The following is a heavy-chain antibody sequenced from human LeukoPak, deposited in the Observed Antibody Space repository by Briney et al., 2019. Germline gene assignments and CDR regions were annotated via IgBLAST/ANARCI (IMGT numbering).Heavy chain of an antibody. D-gene: IGHD2-2*01. V-gene: IGHV3-9*03. CDR3: AKGYQLLSEGLFDY. J-gene: IGHJ4*02. CDR2: ISWNSGSI. CDR1: GFTFDDYA. Sequence: PGGSLRLSCAASGFTFDDYAMHWVRQAPGKGLEWVSGISWNSGSIGYADSVKGRFTISRDNAKNSLYLQMNSLRAEDMALYYCAKGYQLLSEGLFDYWGQGTLVTVSS.